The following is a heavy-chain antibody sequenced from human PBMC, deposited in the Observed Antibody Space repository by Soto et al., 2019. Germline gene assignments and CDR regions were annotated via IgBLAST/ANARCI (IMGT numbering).Heavy chain of an antibody. V-gene: IGHV1-69*02. CDR2: IIPILDIA. Sequence: QVQLLQSGTEVKKPGSSAKVSCRASGGNFNTYTISWVRQAHGQGLEWLGRIIPILDIASYAQKFQGRVNITADKSTNTVYMELSSLRSEDTAVYFCARSLGLCTGSGCRDYWGQGTLVSVSP. J-gene: IGHJ4*02. CDR1: GGNFNTYT. CDR3: ARSLGLCTGSGCRDY. D-gene: IGHD2-8*02.